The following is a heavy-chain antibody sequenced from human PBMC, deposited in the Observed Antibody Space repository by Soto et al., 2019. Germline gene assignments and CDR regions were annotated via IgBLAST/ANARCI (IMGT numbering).Heavy chain of an antibody. CDR1: GGSISSGDYY. D-gene: IGHD6-19*01. J-gene: IGHJ6*02. CDR3: ARDLATGWGTRYYYYYGMDV. Sequence: QVQLQESGPGLVKPSQTLSLTCTVSGGSISSGDYYWSWIRQPPGKGLEWIGYIYYSGSTYYNPSLTMRVTISVDASKSQFSLKLSSVTAADTAVYYCARDLATGWGTRYYYYYGMDVWGQGTTVTVSS. CDR2: IYYSGST. V-gene: IGHV4-30-4*01.